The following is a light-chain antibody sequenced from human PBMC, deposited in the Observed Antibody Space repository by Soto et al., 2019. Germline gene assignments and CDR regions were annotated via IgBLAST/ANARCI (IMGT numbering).Light chain of an antibody. J-gene: IGKJ1*01. CDR2: DAS. CDR1: QSISSY. V-gene: IGKV1-5*01. Sequence: DIQMTQSPSSLSASVRDRVTITCRASQSISSYLNWYQQKPGKAPKLLVYDASNLESGVPSRFSGSGSGTEFTLTISSLQPDDFATYYCQQYNRYSWTFGQGTKVDIK. CDR3: QQYNRYSWT.